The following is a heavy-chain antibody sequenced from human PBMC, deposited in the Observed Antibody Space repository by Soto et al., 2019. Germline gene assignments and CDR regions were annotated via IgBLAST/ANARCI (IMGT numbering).Heavy chain of an antibody. D-gene: IGHD3-22*01. CDR2: ISSSSSYI. CDR3: ARGDYYDSSGYYYYYGMDV. CDR1: GFTFSSYS. Sequence: PGGSLRLSCAASGFTFSSYSMNWVRQAPGKGLEWVSSISSSSSYIYYADSVKGRFTISRDNAKNSLYLQMNSLRAEDTAVHYCARGDYYDSSGYYYYYGMDVWGQGTTVTVSS. V-gene: IGHV3-21*01. J-gene: IGHJ6*02.